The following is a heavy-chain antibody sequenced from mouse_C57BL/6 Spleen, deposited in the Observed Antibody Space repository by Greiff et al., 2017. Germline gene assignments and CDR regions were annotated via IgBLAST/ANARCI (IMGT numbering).Heavy chain of an antibody. CDR1: GFNIKDYY. Sequence: VQLQQSGAELVKPGASVKLSCTASGFNIKDYYMHWVKQRTEQGLEWIGRIDPEDGATKYAPKFQGKANITADTSSNTAYLQLSSLTSEDTAVYYCARGGLLQGGLAYWGQGTLVTVSA. CDR3: ARGGLLQGGLAY. CDR2: IDPEDGAT. D-gene: IGHD1-1*01. V-gene: IGHV14-2*01. J-gene: IGHJ3*01.